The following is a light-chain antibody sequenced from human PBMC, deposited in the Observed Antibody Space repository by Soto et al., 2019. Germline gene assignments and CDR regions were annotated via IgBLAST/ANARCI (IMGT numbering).Light chain of an antibody. CDR1: ETVRSN. J-gene: IGKJ1*01. CDR2: AAS. CDR3: QQYNNWWT. Sequence: VMTQSPDTLSVSPGERATLSCRASETVRSNLAWYQQKPGQAPRLLIYAASTRATGIPARFIGNGSGTEFTLTISSLQSEDFAVYYWQQYNNWWTFGQGTKVDIK. V-gene: IGKV3D-15*01.